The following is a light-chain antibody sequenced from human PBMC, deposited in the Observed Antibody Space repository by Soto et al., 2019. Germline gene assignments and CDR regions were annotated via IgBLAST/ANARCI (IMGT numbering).Light chain of an antibody. V-gene: IGLV2-11*01. CDR1: SSDVGSYKY. Sequence: QSALTQPRSVSGSPGQSVTISCTGTSSDVGSYKYVSWYQHHPGKAPKLMIFDVNKRPSGVPDRFSGSNSGNAASLTISGLQPEDEADYFCCSFVDSDTVLFGGGTNPTVL. CDR3: CSFVDSDTVL. CDR2: DVN. J-gene: IGLJ3*02.